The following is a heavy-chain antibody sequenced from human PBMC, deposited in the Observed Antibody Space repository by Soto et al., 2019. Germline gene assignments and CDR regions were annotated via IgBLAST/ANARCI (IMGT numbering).Heavy chain of an antibody. CDR2: IYYSGST. J-gene: IGHJ6*04. D-gene: IGHD3-3*01. CDR3: ARAKVEIFGVVFDV. Sequence: QVQLQESGPGLVKPSETLSLTCTVSGGSISSYYWSWIRQPPGKGLEWIGYIYYSGSTNYNPSLKSRVTISVDTSKNQFSLKLSSVTAADTAVYYCARAKVEIFGVVFDVWGKGTTVTVSS. CDR1: GGSISSYY. V-gene: IGHV4-59*01.